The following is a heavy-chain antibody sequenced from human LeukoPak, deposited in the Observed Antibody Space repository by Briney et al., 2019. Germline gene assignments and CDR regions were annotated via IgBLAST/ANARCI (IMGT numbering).Heavy chain of an antibody. D-gene: IGHD3-16*01. CDR2: ISGSGGST. J-gene: IGHJ2*01. CDR3: AKAGGLSDDWYFDL. V-gene: IGHV3-23*01. CDR1: GFTFSSYA. Sequence: GGSLRLSCAASGFTFSSYAMSWVSQAPGKGLEWVSAISGSGGSTYYADSVKGRFTISRDNSKNTLYLQMNSLRAEDTAVYYCAKAGGLSDDWYFDLWGRGTLVTVSS.